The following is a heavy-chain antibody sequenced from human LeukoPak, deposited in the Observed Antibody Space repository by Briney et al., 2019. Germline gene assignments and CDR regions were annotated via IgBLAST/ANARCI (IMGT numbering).Heavy chain of an antibody. D-gene: IGHD6-19*01. CDR2: ISGSGGST. J-gene: IGHJ3*02. Sequence: PGGSLRLSCAASGFTFSSYAMSWVRQAPGKGLEWVSAISGSGGSTYYADSVKGRFTISRDNSKNTLYLQMNSLRAEDTAVYYCAKDPTRAGTAAAFDSWGQGTMVTVSS. V-gene: IGHV3-23*01. CDR1: GFTFSSYA. CDR3: AKDPTRAGTAAAFDS.